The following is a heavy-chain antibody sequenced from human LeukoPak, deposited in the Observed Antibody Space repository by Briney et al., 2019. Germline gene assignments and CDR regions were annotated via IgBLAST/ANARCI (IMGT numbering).Heavy chain of an antibody. D-gene: IGHD2-15*01. CDR2: ISGSGGST. CDR3: AKDSCSGGSCYGGFDWFDP. CDR1: GFTFSSYA. Sequence: PGGTLRLSCAASGFTFSSYAMSWVRQAPGKGLEWVSTISGSGGSTYYADSVRGRFTISRDNSKNTLYLQMNSLRPEDTAVYYCAKDSCSGGSCYGGFDWFDPWGQGTLVTVSS. J-gene: IGHJ5*02. V-gene: IGHV3-23*01.